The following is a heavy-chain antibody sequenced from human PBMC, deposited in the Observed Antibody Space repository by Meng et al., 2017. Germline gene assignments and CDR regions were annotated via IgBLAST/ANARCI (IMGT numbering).Heavy chain of an antibody. Sequence: GGSLRLSCAASGFTFSSYAMSWVRQAPGKGLEWVSAISGSGGSTYYADSEKGRFTISRDNSKNTLYLQMNSLRAEDTAVYYCAKDRPLGSYYPYYYYYDMDVWGQGTLVTVSS. CDR3: AKDRPLGSYYPYYYYYDMDV. CDR1: GFTFSSYA. J-gene: IGHJ6*02. D-gene: IGHD1-26*01. V-gene: IGHV3-23*01. CDR2: ISGSGGST.